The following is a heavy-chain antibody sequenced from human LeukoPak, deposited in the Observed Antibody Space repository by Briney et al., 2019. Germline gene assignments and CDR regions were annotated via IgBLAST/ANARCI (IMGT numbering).Heavy chain of an antibody. CDR3: AREGTAMVGPYYYYYYMDV. Sequence: SETLSLTCTVSGDSIGSGDYYWSWIRQPAGKGLEWIGYIYYSGSTNYNPSLKSRVTISVDTSKNQFSLQLNSVTPEDTAVYYCAREGTAMVGPYYYYYYMDVWGKGTTVTVSS. V-gene: IGHV4-61*10. D-gene: IGHD5-18*01. J-gene: IGHJ6*03. CDR2: IYYSGST. CDR1: GDSIGSGDYY.